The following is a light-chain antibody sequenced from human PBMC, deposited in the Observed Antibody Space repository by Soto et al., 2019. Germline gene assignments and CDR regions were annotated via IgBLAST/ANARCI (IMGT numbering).Light chain of an antibody. CDR1: SSDVGGYNY. CDR2: EVS. J-gene: IGLJ3*02. Sequence: QSVLTQPASVSGSPGQSITISCTGTSSDVGGYNYVSWYQQHPGKAPKLMIYEVSYRPSGVPDRFSGSKSGNTASLTISGLQAEDEADYYCFSYTASDMWVFGGGTKVTVL. CDR3: FSYTASDMWV. V-gene: IGLV2-14*01.